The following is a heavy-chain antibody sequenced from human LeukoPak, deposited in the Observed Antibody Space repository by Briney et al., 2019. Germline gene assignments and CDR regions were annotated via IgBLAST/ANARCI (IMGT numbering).Heavy chain of an antibody. Sequence: PGGSLRLSCAASGFTFSSYSMNWVRQAPGKGLEWVPSISSSSSYIYYADSVKGRFTISRDNAKNSLYLQMNSLRAEDTAVYYCARGPTVNLYCYYYMDAWGKGTTVTVSS. CDR2: ISSSSSYI. CDR1: GFTFSSYS. V-gene: IGHV3-21*01. D-gene: IGHD4-17*01. J-gene: IGHJ6*03. CDR3: ARGPTVNLYCYYYMDA.